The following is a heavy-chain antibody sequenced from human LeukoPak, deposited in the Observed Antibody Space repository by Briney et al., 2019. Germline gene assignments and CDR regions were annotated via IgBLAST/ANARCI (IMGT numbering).Heavy chain of an antibody. Sequence: PGGSLRLSCAASGFTVSSSYMSWVRQAPGRGLEWVSVIYSGGSTYYADSMKGRFTISRDNSKNTLYLQMNSLRAEDTAVYYCARGGWYYGSETYLQSDSYFDYWGQGTLVTVSS. J-gene: IGHJ4*02. V-gene: IGHV3-53*01. D-gene: IGHD3-10*01. CDR1: GFTVSSSY. CDR2: IYSGGST. CDR3: ARGGWYYGSETYLQSDSYFDY.